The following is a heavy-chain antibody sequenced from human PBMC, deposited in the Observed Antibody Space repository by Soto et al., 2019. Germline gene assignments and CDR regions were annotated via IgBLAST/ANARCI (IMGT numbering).Heavy chain of an antibody. J-gene: IGHJ6*02. Sequence: QVHLVQSGAEVKKPGSSVKVSCKTSGGSFNNYAVSWVRQAPGQGLEWMGGIIPNFDTPNYAQKFQDRVTIIADESTRKVYMELRSLRSNDTAVYYCAVAMVREILIFESSGMHVWGQGTTVIVSS. D-gene: IGHD3-10*01. CDR3: AVAMVREILIFESSGMHV. V-gene: IGHV1-69*01. CDR2: IIPNFDTP. CDR1: GGSFNNYA.